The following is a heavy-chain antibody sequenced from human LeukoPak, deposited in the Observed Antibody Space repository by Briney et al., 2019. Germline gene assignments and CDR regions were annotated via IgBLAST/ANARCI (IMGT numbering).Heavy chain of an antibody. J-gene: IGHJ4*02. V-gene: IGHV4-4*07. CDR3: ARQTGAGLFILP. Sequence: KTSETLSLTCSVSGGSFSSYFWSWVRQPAGKGLEWIGRIYPSGNTNYNPSLKSRVTLSVDTSKTQFSLILTSVTAADTAVYYCARQTGAGLFILPGGQGTLVTVSS. D-gene: IGHD3-3*01. CDR2: IYPSGNT. CDR1: GGSFSSYF.